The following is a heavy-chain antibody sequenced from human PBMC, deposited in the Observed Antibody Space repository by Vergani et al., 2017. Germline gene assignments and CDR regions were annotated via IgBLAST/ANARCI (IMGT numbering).Heavy chain of an antibody. Sequence: QVQLVESGGGVVQPGRSLRLSCAASGFTFSHLGMHWVRQPPGRGLEWVAVIWYDGSKKYYGDSVKGRFSISRDNSKNMLYLQMNSLRAEDTAVYYCARHVYCSSTSCYFYGGNDAFDIWGQGTMVTVSS. CDR2: IWYDGSKK. D-gene: IGHD2-2*01. CDR3: ARHVYCSSTSCYFYGGNDAFDI. V-gene: IGHV3-33*01. J-gene: IGHJ3*02. CDR1: GFTFSHLG.